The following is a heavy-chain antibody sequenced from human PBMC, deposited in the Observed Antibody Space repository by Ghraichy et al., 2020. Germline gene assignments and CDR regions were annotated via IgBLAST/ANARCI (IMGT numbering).Heavy chain of an antibody. CDR1: GGSVSKSGW. CDR3: ATTGAWYFDN. Sequence: SETLSLTCGVSGGSVSKSGWWSWVRQPPGKGLEWIGEVYHSGSTNYNPSLKSRVTISMDNSNNQFSLKLSSVTAADTAVYYCATTGAWYFDNWGQGTLVTVSS. V-gene: IGHV4-4*02. J-gene: IGHJ4*02. CDR2: VYHSGST.